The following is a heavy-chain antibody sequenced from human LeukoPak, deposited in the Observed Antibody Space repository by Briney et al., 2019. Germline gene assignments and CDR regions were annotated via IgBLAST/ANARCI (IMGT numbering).Heavy chain of an antibody. Sequence: PGESLRLSCAASGFTFSSYSMNWVRQAPGKGLEWVSSISSSSSYIYYADSVKGRFTISRDNAKNSLYLQMNSLRAEDTAVYYCARVSRRSGWRYYFDYWGQGTLVTVSS. V-gene: IGHV3-21*01. CDR3: ARVSRRSGWRYYFDY. CDR1: GFTFSSYS. CDR2: ISSSSSYI. J-gene: IGHJ4*02. D-gene: IGHD6-19*01.